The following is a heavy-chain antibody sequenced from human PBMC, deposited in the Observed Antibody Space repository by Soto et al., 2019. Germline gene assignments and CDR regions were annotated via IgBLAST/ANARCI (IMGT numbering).Heavy chain of an antibody. CDR2: IYHSGST. Sequence: QLQLQESGSGLVKPSQTLALTCAVSGVSISSGGYSWSWIRQPPGKGLEWIGYIYHSGSTYYTPSLEIRISMAADRFKNKVSGNVISVNAGDMAVYDCARDYGEYALWFATRGQGGLIMVS. CDR3: ARDYGEYALWFAT. V-gene: IGHV4-30-2*01. J-gene: IGHJ5*02. CDR1: GVSISSGGYS. D-gene: IGHD4-17*01.